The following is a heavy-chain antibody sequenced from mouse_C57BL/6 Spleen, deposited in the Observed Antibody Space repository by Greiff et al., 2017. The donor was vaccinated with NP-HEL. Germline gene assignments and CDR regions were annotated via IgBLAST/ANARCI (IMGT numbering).Heavy chain of an antibody. CDR1: GYAFSSSW. CDR3: ARELRSEDY. V-gene: IGHV1-82*01. Sequence: QVQLQQSGPELVKPGASVKISCKASGYAFSSSWMNWVKQRPGKGLEWIGRIYPGDGDTNYNGKFKGKATLTADKSSSTAYMQLSSLTSEDSAVYFCARELRSEDYWGQGTTLTVSS. CDR2: IYPGDGDT. D-gene: IGHD1-1*01. J-gene: IGHJ2*01.